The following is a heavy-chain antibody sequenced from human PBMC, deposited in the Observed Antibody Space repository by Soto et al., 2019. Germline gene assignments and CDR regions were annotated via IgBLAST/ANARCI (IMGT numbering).Heavy chain of an antibody. V-gene: IGHV1-8*01. CDR2: MNPNSGNT. CDR1: GYTFTSYD. D-gene: IGHD5-12*01. Sequence: ASVKVSCKASGYTFTSYDINWVRQATGQGLEWMVWMNPNSGNTGYAQKLQGRVTMTTDTSTSTAYMELRSLRSDDTAVYYCARVGSGYDYLQLWPYFDYWGQGTLVTVSS. CDR3: ARVGSGYDYLQLWPYFDY. J-gene: IGHJ4*02.